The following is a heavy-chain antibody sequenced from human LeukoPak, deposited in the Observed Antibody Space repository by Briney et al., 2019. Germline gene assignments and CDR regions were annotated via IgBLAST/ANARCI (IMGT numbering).Heavy chain of an antibody. CDR3: ARHYGP. D-gene: IGHD3-10*01. V-gene: IGHV4-39*01. CDR1: GFTVSSNY. Sequence: GSLRLSCAASGFTVSSNYMSWIRQPPGKGLEWIGGIYDSGSTYYNPSLKSRVTISVDTSKNQFSLKLNSVTAADTAVYYCARHYGPWGQGTLVTVSS. CDR2: IYDSGST. J-gene: IGHJ5*02.